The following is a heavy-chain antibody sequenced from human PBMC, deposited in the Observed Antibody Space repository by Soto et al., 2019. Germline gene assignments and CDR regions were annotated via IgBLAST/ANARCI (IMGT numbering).Heavy chain of an antibody. CDR2: IYWDDDK. J-gene: IGHJ4*02. Sequence: QITLKESGPTLVKPTQTLTLTCTFSGFSLSTSGVAVGWIRQPPGKALEWLALIYWDDDKRYSPSLKSRLTITKDTSKNQVILTMTNMDPVDTATYDCSHKPYYYDSSSYDNWGQGTLVTVSS. CDR3: SHKPYYYDSSSYDN. V-gene: IGHV2-5*02. D-gene: IGHD3-22*01. CDR1: GFSLSTSGVA.